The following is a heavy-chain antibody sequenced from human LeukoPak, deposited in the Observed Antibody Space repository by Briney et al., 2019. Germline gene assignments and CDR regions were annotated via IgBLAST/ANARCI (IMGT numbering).Heavy chain of an antibody. J-gene: IGHJ4*02. V-gene: IGHV3-64*02. CDR3: ARGRGGSYDY. CDR1: GFTFSDDA. D-gene: IGHD1-26*01. Sequence: GGSLRLSCAASGFTFSDDAMHWVRQAPGRGLEYVSAISSNGVKTYYAESVKGRFTISRDNSKNTLYLEMGSLRAEDTAVYYCARGRGGSYDYWGQGTLVTVAS. CDR2: ISSNGVKT.